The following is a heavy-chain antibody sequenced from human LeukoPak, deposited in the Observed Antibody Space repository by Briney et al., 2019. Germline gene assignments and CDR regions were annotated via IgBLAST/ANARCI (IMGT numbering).Heavy chain of an antibody. Sequence: ASVKVSCKVSGTSLSELSIQWVRQAPGKGLECVGGFDPEEAKMVYAQNFQGRVTMTEDTSTQTAYMELSGLTSGNTAVYYCTTRSGDFWSGFVNWGQGTLVTVSS. V-gene: IGHV1-24*01. CDR2: FDPEEAKM. J-gene: IGHJ4*02. CDR1: GTSLSELS. D-gene: IGHD3-3*01. CDR3: TTRSGDFWSGFVN.